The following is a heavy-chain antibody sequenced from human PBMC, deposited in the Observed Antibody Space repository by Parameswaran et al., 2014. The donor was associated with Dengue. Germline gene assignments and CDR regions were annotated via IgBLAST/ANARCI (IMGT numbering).Heavy chain of an antibody. V-gene: IGHV3-53*01. CDR2: ISSGGST. CDR3: ARCIGWGAPAGMDV. J-gene: IGHJ6*02. Sequence: WIRQPPGKGLEWVSVISSGGSTYYADSVKGRFTISRDNSKNTLYLQMNSLRAEDTAVYYCARCIGWGAPAGMDVWGQGTTVTVSS. D-gene: IGHD3-16*01.